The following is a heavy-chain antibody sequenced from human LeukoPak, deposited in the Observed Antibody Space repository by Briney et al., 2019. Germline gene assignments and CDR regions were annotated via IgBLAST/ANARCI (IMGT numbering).Heavy chain of an antibody. CDR1: GFTFSSYG. D-gene: IGHD3-9*01. J-gene: IGHJ4*02. V-gene: IGHV3-33*01. CDR2: IWYDGSNK. Sequence: GRSLRLSCAASGFTFSSYGMHWVRQAPGKGLEWVAVIWYDGSNKYYAGSVKGRFTISRDNSKNTLYLQMNSLRAEDTAVYYCARDVGTFYDILTGNVDYWGQGTLVTVSS. CDR3: ARDVGTFYDILTGNVDY.